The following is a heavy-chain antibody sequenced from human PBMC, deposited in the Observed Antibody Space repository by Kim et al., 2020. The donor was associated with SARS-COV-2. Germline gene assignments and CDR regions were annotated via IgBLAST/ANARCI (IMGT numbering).Heavy chain of an antibody. D-gene: IGHD5-12*01. CDR3: ARGGFFVATIPHNYFDY. V-gene: IGHV4-34*01. CDR2: INHSGST. Sequence: SETLSLTCAVYGGSFSGYYWSWIRQPPGKGLEWIGEINHSGSTNYNPSLKSRVTISVDTSKNQFSLKLSSVTAADTAVYYCARGGFFVATIPHNYFDYWGQGTLVTVSS. CDR1: GGSFSGYY. J-gene: IGHJ4*02.